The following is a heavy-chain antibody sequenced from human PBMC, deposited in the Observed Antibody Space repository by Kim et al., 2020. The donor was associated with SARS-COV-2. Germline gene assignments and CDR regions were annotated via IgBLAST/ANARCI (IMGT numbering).Heavy chain of an antibody. D-gene: IGHD5-18*01. V-gene: IGHV1-8*01. CDR1: GYTFTSYD. CDR2: MNPNSGNT. J-gene: IGHJ6*02. CDR3: ARDAEYSYGYYYYYGMDV. Sequence: ASVKVSCKASGYTFTSYDINWVRQATGQGLEWMGWMNPNSGNTGYAQKFQGRVTMTRNTSISTAYMELSSLRSEDTAVYYCARDAEYSYGYYYYYGMDVWGQGTTVTVSS.